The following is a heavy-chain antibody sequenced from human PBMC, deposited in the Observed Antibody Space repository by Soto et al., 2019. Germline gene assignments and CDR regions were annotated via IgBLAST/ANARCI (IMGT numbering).Heavy chain of an antibody. V-gene: IGHV1-69*01. D-gene: IGHD5-18*01. J-gene: IGHJ6*02. CDR1: GGTFSSYA. CDR3: ARDVYSYGGDGMDV. Sequence: QVQLVQSGAEVKKPGSSVKVSCKASGGTFSSYAISWVRQAPGQGLEWMGGIIPIFVTANYAQKFQGRVTTTSDESTRKAYMELSSLRSEDTAVYYCARDVYSYGGDGMDVWGQGTTVTVSS. CDR2: IIPIFVTA.